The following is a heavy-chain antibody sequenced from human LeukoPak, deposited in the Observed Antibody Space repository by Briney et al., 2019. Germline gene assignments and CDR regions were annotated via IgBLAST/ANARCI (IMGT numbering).Heavy chain of an antibody. Sequence: PGGSLRLSCAASGFTFRRYGMSWVRQAPGKGLEWVSAISGSGGNTFYGDSVKGRFTISRDNSRNTLYLQMNSLRAEDTAVYYCARDRLLYDSSAPHAFDIWGQGTMVTVSS. CDR3: ARDRLLYDSSAPHAFDI. D-gene: IGHD3-22*01. CDR1: GFTFRRYG. V-gene: IGHV3-23*01. CDR2: ISGSGGNT. J-gene: IGHJ3*02.